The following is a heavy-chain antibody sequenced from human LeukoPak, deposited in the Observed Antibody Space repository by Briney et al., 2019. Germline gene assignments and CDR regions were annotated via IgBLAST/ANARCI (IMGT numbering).Heavy chain of an antibody. Sequence: GRSLRLSCAASGFTFSSYGMHWVRQAPGKGLEWVAVISYDGSNKYYADSVKGRFTISRDNAKNSLYLQMNSLRAEDTAVYYCARETVAGDYYYYMDVWGKGTTVIVSS. CDR2: ISYDGSNK. CDR3: ARETVAGDYYYYMDV. J-gene: IGHJ6*03. D-gene: IGHD6-19*01. V-gene: IGHV3-30*03. CDR1: GFTFSSYG.